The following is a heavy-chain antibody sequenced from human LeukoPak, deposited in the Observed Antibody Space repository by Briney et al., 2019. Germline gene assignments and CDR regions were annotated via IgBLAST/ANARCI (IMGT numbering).Heavy chain of an antibody. CDR3: ARAGLGLFDY. CDR1: GFTFSSYS. V-gene: IGHV3-21*01. D-gene: IGHD3-22*01. CDR2: ISSSSSYI. J-gene: IGHJ4*02. Sequence: GESLKISCAASGFTFSSYSMNWVRQAPGKGLEWVSSISSSSSYIYYADSVKGRFTISRDNAKNSLYLQMNSLRAEDTAVYYCARAGLGLFDYWGQGTLVTVSS.